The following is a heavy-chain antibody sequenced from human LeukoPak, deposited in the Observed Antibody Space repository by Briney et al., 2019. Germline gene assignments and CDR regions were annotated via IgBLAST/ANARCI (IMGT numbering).Heavy chain of an antibody. V-gene: IGHV1-8*01. D-gene: IGHD3-3*01. CDR3: ARGRAIFGVAVYYFDY. CDR1: GYTFTSYD. J-gene: IGHJ4*02. CDR2: MNPNSGNT. Sequence: ASVKVSCKASGYTFTSYDINWVRQATGQGLEWMGWMNPNSGNTGYAQKFQGRVTMTGNTSISTAYMELSSLRSEDTAVYYCARGRAIFGVAVYYFDYWGQGTLVTVSS.